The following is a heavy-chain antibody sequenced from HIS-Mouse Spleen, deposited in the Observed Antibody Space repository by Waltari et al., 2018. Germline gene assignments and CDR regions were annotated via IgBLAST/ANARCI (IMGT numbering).Heavy chain of an antibody. D-gene: IGHD1-26*01. CDR1: GFTFSSYG. CDR3: AKDTSGSYSDY. V-gene: IGHV3-30*18. Sequence: QVQLVESGGGVVQPGRSLRLSCAASGFTFSSYGMHWVRQAPGKGLEWVAVISYDGSNKYYADSVKGRFTISRDNYKNTLYLQMNSLRAEDTAVYYCAKDTSGSYSDYWGQGTLVTVSS. CDR2: ISYDGSNK. J-gene: IGHJ4*02.